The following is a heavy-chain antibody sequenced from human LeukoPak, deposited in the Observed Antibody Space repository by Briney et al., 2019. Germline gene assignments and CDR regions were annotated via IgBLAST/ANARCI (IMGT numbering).Heavy chain of an antibody. CDR2: IIPIFGTA. J-gene: IGHJ4*02. Sequence: SVKVSCKASGGTFSSYAISWVRQAPGQGLEWMGGIIPIFGTANYAQKFQGRVTITTDESTSTAYMELSSLRSEDTAVYYCASPLRGWGTKDRIDGDYYFDYWGQGTLVTVSS. D-gene: IGHD1-7*01. V-gene: IGHV1-69*05. CDR1: GGTFSSYA. CDR3: ASPLRGWGTKDRIDGDYYFDY.